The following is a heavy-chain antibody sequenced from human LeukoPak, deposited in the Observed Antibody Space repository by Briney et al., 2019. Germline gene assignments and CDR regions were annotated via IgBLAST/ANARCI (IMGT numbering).Heavy chain of an antibody. CDR1: GGSISNYY. V-gene: IGHV4-59*01. Sequence: SETLSLTCTVSGGSISNYYWSWIRQPPGKGLEWIGYIYYSGNTNYNPSLKSRVTISVDTSKNQFSLKLNSVTAADTAVYYCARVRYCSTNRCYDREFDNWGQGPWSPSPQ. CDR3: ARVRYCSTNRCYDREFDN. CDR2: IYYSGNT. D-gene: IGHD2-2*01. J-gene: IGHJ4*02.